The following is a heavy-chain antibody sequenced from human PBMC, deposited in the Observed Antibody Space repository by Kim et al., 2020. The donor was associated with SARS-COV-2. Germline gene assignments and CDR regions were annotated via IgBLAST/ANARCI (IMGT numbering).Heavy chain of an antibody. D-gene: IGHD3-22*01. Sequence: GGSLRLSCAASGFTFSSYSMNWVRQAPGKGLDWVSYISSSSTIYYADSVKGRFTISRDNAKNSLYLQMNSLRAEDTAVYYCAREPYYYDSSGYAVTNAF. CDR2: ISSSSTI. J-gene: IGHJ3*01. V-gene: IGHV3-48*04. CDR1: GFTFSSYS. CDR3: AREPYYYDSSGYAVTNAF.